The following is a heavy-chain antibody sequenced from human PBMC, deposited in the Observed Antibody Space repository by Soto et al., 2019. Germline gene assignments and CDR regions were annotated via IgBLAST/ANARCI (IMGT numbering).Heavy chain of an antibody. CDR1: GFSFSDYW. CDR2: IKTDGTST. Sequence: EVQLVESGGGLVQPGGSLRLSCAASGFSFSDYWIHWVRQAPEKGLEWVSRIKTDGTSTDYADSVKGRFTISRDNAKNTLYLQMNSLSAEDTVVYYCAKREGNTYGLFHWGQGTLVTVSS. J-gene: IGHJ4*02. CDR3: AKREGNTYGLFH. D-gene: IGHD3-10*01. V-gene: IGHV3-74*01.